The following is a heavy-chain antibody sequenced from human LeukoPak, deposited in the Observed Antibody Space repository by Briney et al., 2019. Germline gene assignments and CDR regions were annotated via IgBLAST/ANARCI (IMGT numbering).Heavy chain of an antibody. J-gene: IGHJ4*02. V-gene: IGHV4-61*09. CDR3: AREFNDPILDY. CDR1: GGSISSASYY. D-gene: IGHD1-1*01. CDR2: IHTSGST. Sequence: SETLSLTCTVSGGSISSASYYWSWIRQPAGKGLEWMANIHTSGSTNYNPSLKSRVTISLDTSKNQFSLKLSSVNAADTAIYYCAREFNDPILDYWGQGTLVTVS.